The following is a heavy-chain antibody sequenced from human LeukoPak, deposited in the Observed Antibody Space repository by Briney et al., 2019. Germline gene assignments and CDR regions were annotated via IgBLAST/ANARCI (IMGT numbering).Heavy chain of an antibody. Sequence: PGGSLRLSCAASGFTFSSYAMSWVRQAPGKGLEWVSAISGSGGSTYYADSVKGRFTISRDNSKNTLYLQMNSLRAEDTAVYYCAKSGRSTIFGVVIHFDYWGQGTLVTVSS. CDR2: ISGSGGST. CDR3: AKSGRSTIFGVVIHFDY. V-gene: IGHV3-23*01. CDR1: GFTFSSYA. J-gene: IGHJ4*02. D-gene: IGHD3-3*01.